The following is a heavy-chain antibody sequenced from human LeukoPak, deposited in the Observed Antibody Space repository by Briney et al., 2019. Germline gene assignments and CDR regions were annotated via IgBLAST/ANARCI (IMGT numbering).Heavy chain of an antibody. CDR1: GYSFTSYW. Sequence: HGESLKISCKGSGYSFTSYWISWVRQMPGKGLEWMGRIDPSDSYTNYSPSFQGHVTISADKSISTAYLQWSSLKASDTAMYHCARPSGIVPRYGMDVWGQGTTVTVSS. CDR2: IDPSDSYT. V-gene: IGHV5-10-1*01. J-gene: IGHJ6*02. CDR3: ARPSGIVPRYGMDV. D-gene: IGHD2-8*01.